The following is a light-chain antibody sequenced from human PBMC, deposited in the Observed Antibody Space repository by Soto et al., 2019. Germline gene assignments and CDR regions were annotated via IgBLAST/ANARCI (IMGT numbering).Light chain of an antibody. Sequence: EIVMTQSPATLSVSPGERATLSCRASQSVSTNLAWYQQKPGQAPRLLIYGASTRATGLPARFSGSGSGTEFTLTISSLQSEDFAVYYCQQYNNSPLTFGQGTRLEIK. CDR2: GAS. V-gene: IGKV3-15*01. J-gene: IGKJ5*01. CDR1: QSVSTN. CDR3: QQYNNSPLT.